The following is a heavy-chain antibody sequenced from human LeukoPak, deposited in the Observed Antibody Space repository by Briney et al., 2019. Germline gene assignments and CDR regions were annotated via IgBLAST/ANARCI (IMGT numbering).Heavy chain of an antibody. D-gene: IGHD6-6*01. Sequence: GAAMEISCEGAGSIFTSYWIGGGRALRGKGEGGVGIIYPGDSETRYSPSFQGQVTISADKSISTAYLQWSSLKATDTAMYYCARQGLAARAPYYYYYMDVWGKGTTVTVSS. J-gene: IGHJ6*03. CDR2: IYPGDSET. CDR1: GSIFTSYW. V-gene: IGHV5-51*01. CDR3: ARQGLAARAPYYYYYMDV.